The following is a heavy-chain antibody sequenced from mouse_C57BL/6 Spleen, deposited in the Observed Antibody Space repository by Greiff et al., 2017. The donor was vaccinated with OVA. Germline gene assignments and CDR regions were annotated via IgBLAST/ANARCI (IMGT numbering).Heavy chain of an antibody. CDR2: ISGGGGNT. CDR1: GFTFSSYT. D-gene: IGHD2-4*01. Sequence: EVQLVESGGGLVKPGGSLKLSCAASGFTFSSYTMSWVRQTPEQRLEWVATISGGGGNTYYPDSVKGRFTISRDNANNTLYLQMRSLRSEDTALYDGARQGIYDYDVYFDYWGQGTTRTVSS. J-gene: IGHJ2*01. CDR3: ARQGIYDYDVYFDY. V-gene: IGHV5-9*01.